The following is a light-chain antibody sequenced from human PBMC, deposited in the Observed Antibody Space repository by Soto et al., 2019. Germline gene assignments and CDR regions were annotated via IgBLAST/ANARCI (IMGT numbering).Light chain of an antibody. J-gene: IGKJ5*01. CDR3: QQRIKWTIT. Sequence: EIGVTKPLTTLSCSPPDLATLSFRASQSVTSYLAWYQQKPGQAHRLLIYDASNRATGIPARFSGSGSGTDFTLTISSLEPEDFAVYYSQQRIKWTITFGQGTRLEI. CDR2: DAS. CDR1: QSVTSY. V-gene: IGKV3-11*01.